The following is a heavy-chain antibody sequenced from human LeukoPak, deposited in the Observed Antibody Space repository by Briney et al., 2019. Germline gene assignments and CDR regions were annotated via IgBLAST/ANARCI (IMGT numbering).Heavy chain of an antibody. V-gene: IGHV4-34*01. CDR3: ARVKTGVDHFYYYYMDV. D-gene: IGHD1-14*01. Sequence: SETLSLTCAVYGGSFSGYYWSWIRQPPGKGLEWIGEINHSGSTNYNPSLKSRVTISVDTAKNQFSLKLSSVTAEDTAVYYCARVKTGVDHFYYYYMDVWGKGTTVTVSS. CDR1: GGSFSGYY. J-gene: IGHJ6*03. CDR2: INHSGST.